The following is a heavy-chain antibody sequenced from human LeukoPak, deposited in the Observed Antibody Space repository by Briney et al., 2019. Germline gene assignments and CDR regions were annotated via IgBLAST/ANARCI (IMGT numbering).Heavy chain of an antibody. CDR1: GYTFTSYG. D-gene: IGHD3-10*01. CDR2: ISAYNGNT. CDR3: ARVNRGWFGSQEDY. V-gene: IGHV1-18*01. Sequence: ASVKVPCKASGYTFTSYGISWVRQAPGQGLEWMGWISAYNGNTDYAQKLQGRVTMTTDTSTSTAYMELRSLRSDDTAVYYCARVNRGWFGSQEDYWGQGTLVTVSS. J-gene: IGHJ4*02.